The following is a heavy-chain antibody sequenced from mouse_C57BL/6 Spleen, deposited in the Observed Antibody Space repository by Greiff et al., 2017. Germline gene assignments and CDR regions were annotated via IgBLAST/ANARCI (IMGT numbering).Heavy chain of an antibody. V-gene: IGHV5-9*01. J-gene: IGHJ2*01. D-gene: IGHD1-3*01. Sequence: EVNLVESGGGLVKPGGSLKLSCAASGFTFSSYTMSWVRQTPEKRLEWVATISGGGGNTYYPDSVKGRFTISRDNAKNTLYLQMSSLRSEDTALYYCTRHGSKGYYFDYWGQGTTLTVSS. CDR2: ISGGGGNT. CDR3: TRHGSKGYYFDY. CDR1: GFTFSSYT.